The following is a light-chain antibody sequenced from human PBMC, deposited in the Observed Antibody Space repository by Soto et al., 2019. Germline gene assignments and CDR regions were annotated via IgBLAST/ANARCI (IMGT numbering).Light chain of an antibody. Sequence: QSALTQPRSVSGSPGQSVTISCTGTSSDVGGYNYVSWYQQHPGKAPKLMIYDVSKRPSGVPDRFSGSKSGNTASLTISGLKADDEDDYYCCSYAGSPYVFGTGTKVTV. CDR2: DVS. V-gene: IGLV2-11*01. J-gene: IGLJ1*01. CDR3: CSYAGSPYV. CDR1: SSDVGGYNY.